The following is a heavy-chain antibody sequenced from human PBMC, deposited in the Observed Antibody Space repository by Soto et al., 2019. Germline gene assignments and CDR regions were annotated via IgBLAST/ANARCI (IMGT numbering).Heavy chain of an antibody. D-gene: IGHD3-3*01. CDR1: GYTFTSYA. CDR2: INAGNGNT. V-gene: IGHV1-3*01. CDR3: ARDLDYDFWSRPRDDAFDI. Sequence: ASVKVSCKASGYTFTSYAMHWVRQAPGQRLEWMGWINAGNGNTKYSQKFQGRVAITRDTSASTAYMELSSLRSEDTAVYYCARDLDYDFWSRPRDDAFDIWGQGTMVTVSS. J-gene: IGHJ3*02.